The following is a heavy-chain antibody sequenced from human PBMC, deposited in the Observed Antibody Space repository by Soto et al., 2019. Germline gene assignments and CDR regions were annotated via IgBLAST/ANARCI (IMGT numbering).Heavy chain of an antibody. CDR1: GGSFSGYY. J-gene: IGHJ4*02. V-gene: IGHV4-34*01. D-gene: IGHD1-26*01. Sequence: QVQLQQWGAGLLKPSETLSLTCAVYGGSFSGYYWSWIRQPPGKGLEWIGEINHSGSTNYNPSLKSRVTISVDTSKNQFSLKLSSVTAADTAVYYCARVYSGSYQRVDYWGQGTLVTVSS. CDR2: INHSGST. CDR3: ARVYSGSYQRVDY.